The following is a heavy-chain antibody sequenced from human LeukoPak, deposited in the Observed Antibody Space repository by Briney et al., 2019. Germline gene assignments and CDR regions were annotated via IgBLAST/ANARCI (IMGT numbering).Heavy chain of an antibody. D-gene: IGHD2-2*01. J-gene: IGHJ4*02. V-gene: IGHV3-23*01. CDR2: ISGSGGST. Sequence: GGSLRLSCAASGFTFSSYAMSWVRQAPGKGLEWVSAISGSGGSTYYADSVKGRFTISRDNSKNTLYLQMNSLRAEDMAVYYCAKEEYIVVVPAAIDYWGQGTLVTVSS. CDR1: GFTFSSYA. CDR3: AKEEYIVVVPAAIDY.